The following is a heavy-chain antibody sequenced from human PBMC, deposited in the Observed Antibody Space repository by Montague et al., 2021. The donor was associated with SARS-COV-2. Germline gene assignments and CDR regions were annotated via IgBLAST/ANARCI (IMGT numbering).Heavy chain of an antibody. Sequence: SETLSLTCAVYGGSFSDYNWSWIRQPPGKGLEWIGEINHSGSTNYNPSLQSRVTISVDTSKNQFSLKLNSVTAADTAVYYCTRGDVAINMIVVLITQGNYYFAYWGHGTLVTVSS. CDR1: GGSFSDYN. J-gene: IGHJ4*01. D-gene: IGHD3-22*01. CDR2: INHSGST. V-gene: IGHV4-34*01. CDR3: TRGDVAINMIVVLITQGNYYFAY.